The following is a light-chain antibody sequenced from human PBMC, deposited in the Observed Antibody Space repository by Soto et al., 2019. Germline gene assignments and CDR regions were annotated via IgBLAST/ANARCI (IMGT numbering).Light chain of an antibody. Sequence: QSALAQPRSVSGTPGQSGTISCTGTSSDVGRYDYVSWYQQHPGKAPKLIVYDVTERPSGVPDRFSGFKSGNTASLTISGLQAEDEADDSCCSFAGSYSYVFGTGSKVIGL. CDR1: SSDVGRYDY. V-gene: IGLV2-11*01. CDR2: DVT. CDR3: CSFAGSYSYV. J-gene: IGLJ1*01.